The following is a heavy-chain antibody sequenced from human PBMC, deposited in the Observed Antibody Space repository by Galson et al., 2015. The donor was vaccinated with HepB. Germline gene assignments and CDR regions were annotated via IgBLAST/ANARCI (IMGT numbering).Heavy chain of an antibody. CDR2: IFYTGST. V-gene: IGHV4-30-4*01. J-gene: IGHJ4*02. Sequence: TLSLTCAVSGGSISSGGYYWTWIRQPPGKGLEWIGHIFYTGSTYYNPSLTSRVTISVDTSKNQFSLNLNSVTAADTAVYYCVRGYSSGLYGDYWGQGTLVTVSS. D-gene: IGHD6-19*01. CDR3: VRGYSSGLYGDY. CDR1: GGSISSGGYY.